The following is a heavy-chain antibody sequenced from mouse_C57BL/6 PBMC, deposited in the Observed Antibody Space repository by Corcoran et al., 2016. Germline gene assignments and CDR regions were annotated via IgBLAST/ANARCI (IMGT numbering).Heavy chain of an antibody. Sequence: DVQLQESGPGIVKPSQSLSLTCSVTGYSITSGYYWNWIRQFPGNKLEWMGYISYDGSNNYNPSLKNRISITRDTSKNQFFLKLNSVTTEDTATYYCASSLYYRVDYWGQGTTLTVSS. CDR3: ASSLYYRVDY. V-gene: IGHV3-6*01. CDR2: ISYDGSN. J-gene: IGHJ2*01. CDR1: GYSITSGYY. D-gene: IGHD2-12*01.